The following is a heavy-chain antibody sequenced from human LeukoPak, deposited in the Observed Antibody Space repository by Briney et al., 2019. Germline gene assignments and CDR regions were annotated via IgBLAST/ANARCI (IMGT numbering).Heavy chain of an antibody. Sequence: ASVKVSCKASGYTFTIYYIHWVRQAPGQGLEWMGIINPSGGGTSYAQKFQGRVTMTRDTSISTAYMELSRLRSDDTAVYYCARDLQWLSPYWGQGTLVTASS. V-gene: IGHV1-46*01. D-gene: IGHD6-19*01. CDR2: INPSGGGT. CDR1: GYTFTIYY. CDR3: ARDLQWLSPY. J-gene: IGHJ4*02.